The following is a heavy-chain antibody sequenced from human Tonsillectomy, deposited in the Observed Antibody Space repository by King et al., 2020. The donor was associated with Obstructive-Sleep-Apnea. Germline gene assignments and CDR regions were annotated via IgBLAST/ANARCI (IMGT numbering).Heavy chain of an antibody. CDR3: AGIVGATDVDY. CDR1: GFTFSSYW. CDR2: INSDGSST. D-gene: IGHD1-26*01. J-gene: IGHJ4*02. Sequence: VQLVESGGGLVQPGGSLRLSCAASGFTFSSYWMHWVRQAPGKGLVWVSRINSDGSSTSYADSMKGRFTISRDNAKNTLYLQMNSLRAEDTAVYYCAGIVGATDVDYWGQGTLVTVSS. V-gene: IGHV3-74*01.